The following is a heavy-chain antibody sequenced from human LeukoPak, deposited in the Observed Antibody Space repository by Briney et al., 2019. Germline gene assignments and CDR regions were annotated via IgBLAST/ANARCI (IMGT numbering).Heavy chain of an antibody. J-gene: IGHJ4*02. CDR1: GFTFSSYG. V-gene: IGHV3-30*02. CDR3: ANGDILSDLTYYYDSSGYTGFDY. Sequence: GGSLRLSCAASGFTFSSYGMHWVRQAPGKGLEWVAFIRYDGSNKYYADSAKGRFTISRDNSKNTLYLQMNSLRAEDTAVYYCANGDILSDLTYYYDSSGYTGFDYWGQGTLVTVSS. CDR2: IRYDGSNK. D-gene: IGHD3-22*01.